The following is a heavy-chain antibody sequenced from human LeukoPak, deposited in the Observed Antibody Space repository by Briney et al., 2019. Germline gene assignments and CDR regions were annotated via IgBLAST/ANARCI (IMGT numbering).Heavy chain of an antibody. CDR3: AKDVLQIRDYYYMDV. Sequence: PGGSLRLSCAASGFTFSSYSMNWVRQAPGKGLEWVSYISSSSSTIYYADSVKGRFTISRDNAKNSLYLQMNSLRAEDTAVYYCAKDVLQIRDYYYMDVWGKGTTVTVSS. CDR2: ISSSSSTI. CDR1: GFTFSSYS. J-gene: IGHJ6*03. V-gene: IGHV3-48*04.